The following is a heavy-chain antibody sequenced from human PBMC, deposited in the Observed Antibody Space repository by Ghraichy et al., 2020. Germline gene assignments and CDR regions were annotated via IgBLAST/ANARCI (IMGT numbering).Heavy chain of an antibody. CDR3: ARGDYSNYRYYYYYGMDV. J-gene: IGHJ6*02. CDR2: MNPNSGNT. D-gene: IGHD4-11*01. Sequence: ASVKVSCKASGYTFTSYDINWVRQATGQGLEWMGWMNPNSGNTGYAQKFQGRVTMTRNTSISTAYMELSSLRSEDTAVYYCARGDYSNYRYYYYYGMDVWGQGTTVTVSS. V-gene: IGHV1-8*01. CDR1: GYTFTSYD.